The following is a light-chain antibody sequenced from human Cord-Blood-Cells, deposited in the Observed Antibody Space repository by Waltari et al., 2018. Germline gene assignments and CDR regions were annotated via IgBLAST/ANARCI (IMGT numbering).Light chain of an antibody. CDR3: QQYNNWPPQT. V-gene: IGKV3-15*01. CDR2: GAS. CDR1: QSVSSN. Sequence: EIVMTQSPATLSLSPGASATLSCRASQSVSSNLAWYQQKPGQAPRLHIYGASTRATGITARFSGSGSGTEFTLTISSLQSEDFAVDDCQQYNNWPPQTFGQGTKVEIK. J-gene: IGKJ1*01.